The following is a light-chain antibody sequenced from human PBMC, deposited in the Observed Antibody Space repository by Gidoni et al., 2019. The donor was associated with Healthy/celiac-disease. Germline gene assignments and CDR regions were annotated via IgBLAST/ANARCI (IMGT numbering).Light chain of an antibody. J-gene: IGLJ2*01. V-gene: IGLV1-40*01. CDR1: SSNIGAGYD. CDR3: QSDDSSLSGYVV. CDR2: GNS. Sequence: QSVLTHPPSMSGARGQRVTISCTARSSNIGAGYDVHWYQQLPGTALTLLIYGNSNRPSGVLDRFSGSKSGTAASLAITGLQAEEEADYYCQSDDSSLSGYVVFGGGTKLTVL.